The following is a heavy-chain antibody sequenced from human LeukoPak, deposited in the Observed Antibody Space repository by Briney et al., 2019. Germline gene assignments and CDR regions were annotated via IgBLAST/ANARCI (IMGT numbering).Heavy chain of an antibody. V-gene: IGHV3-53*01. CDR2: IYNDGST. CDR3: ARNILFAFDI. D-gene: IGHD2/OR15-2a*01. CDR1: GLTVSSSY. J-gene: IGHJ3*02. Sequence: GGSLRLSCAASGLTVSSSYMSWVRQAPGKGLEWVSIIYNDGSTYYADSMKGRFTISRDNSKNTLYLQVNSLRAEDTAMYYCARNILFAFDIWGQGTMVTASS.